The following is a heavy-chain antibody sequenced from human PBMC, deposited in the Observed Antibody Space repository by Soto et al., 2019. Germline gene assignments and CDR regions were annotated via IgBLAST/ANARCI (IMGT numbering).Heavy chain of an antibody. CDR2: ISDDGRRN. V-gene: IGHV3-30*03. J-gene: IGHJ4*02. D-gene: IGHD5-18*01. CDR3: ATLLNTPMTPDY. Sequence: GGSLRLSCAASGFTFSSYDIHWVRQAPGKGLEWVAVISDDGRRNYYADSVKGRFTISRDNSKNTLYLQMTSLRAEDTAVYYCATLLNTPMTPDYWGQGTLVTVS. CDR1: GFTFSSYD.